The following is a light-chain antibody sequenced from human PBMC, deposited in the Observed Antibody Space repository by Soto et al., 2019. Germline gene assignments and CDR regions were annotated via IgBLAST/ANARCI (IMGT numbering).Light chain of an antibody. Sequence: QSVLTQSPSTSGTPGQRVTISCSGSSSNIGSNYVYWYLQLPGTAPKPLIYRDNQRPSGVPDRFSGSKSGTSASLAISDLXXXXXXDYYCASWDDSLSGRVFGGGTKLTV. CDR3: ASWDDSLSGRV. CDR2: RDN. V-gene: IGLV1-47*01. J-gene: IGLJ3*02. CDR1: SSNIGSNY.